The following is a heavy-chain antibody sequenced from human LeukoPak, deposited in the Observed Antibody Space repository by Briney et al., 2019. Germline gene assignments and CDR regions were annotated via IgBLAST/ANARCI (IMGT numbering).Heavy chain of an antibody. V-gene: IGHV3-74*01. CDR2: INSDGSST. CDR1: GFTFSSYW. CDR3: ASQTYSSSCYY. Sequence: GGSLRLSCAASGFTFSSYWMHWVRQAPGKGLVWVSRINSDGSSTGYADSVKGRFTISRDNAKNTLYLQMNSLRAEDTAVYYCASQTYSSSCYYWGQGTLVTVYS. J-gene: IGHJ4*02. D-gene: IGHD6-13*01.